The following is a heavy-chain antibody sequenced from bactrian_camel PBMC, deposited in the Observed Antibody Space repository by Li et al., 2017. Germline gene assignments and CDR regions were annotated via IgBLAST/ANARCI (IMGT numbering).Heavy chain of an antibody. CDR2: IDTGGGRT. V-gene: IGHV3S1*01. J-gene: IGHJ6*01. Sequence: HVQLVESGGGLVQPGGSLSVSCAASGFTFASYWMFWVRQLPGKGLEGVASIDTGGGRTYYADSVKGRFTISRDNAKNTLYLQMNSLTPGDTAMYYCTARYEFGLGACRGVGGLGFWGQGTQVTVS. CDR1: GFTFASYW. D-gene: IGHD1*01. CDR3: TARYEFGLGACRGVGGLGF.